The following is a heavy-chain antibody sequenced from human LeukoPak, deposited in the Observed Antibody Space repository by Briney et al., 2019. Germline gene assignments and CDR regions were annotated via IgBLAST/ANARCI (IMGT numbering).Heavy chain of an antibody. J-gene: IGHJ4*02. V-gene: IGHV4-34*01. D-gene: IGHD2-15*01. Sequence: PSETLCLTCAVYGGSFSGYYWSWIRQPPGKGLEWIGEINHSGSTNYNPSLKSRVTISVDTSKNQFSLKLSSVTAADTAVYYCARDRYCSGGSCYGMGFDYWGQGTLVTVSS. CDR3: ARDRYCSGGSCYGMGFDY. CDR1: GGSFSGYY. CDR2: INHSGST.